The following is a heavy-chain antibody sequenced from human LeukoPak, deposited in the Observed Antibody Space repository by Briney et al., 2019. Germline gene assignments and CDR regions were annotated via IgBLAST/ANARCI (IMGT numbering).Heavy chain of an antibody. V-gene: IGHV3-30-3*01. CDR3: ARLGSSGYLDY. Sequence: GGSLRLSCAASGFTFSSYAMHWVRQAPGKGLEWVAVISHDGSNKYYADSVKGRFTISRDNSKNTLYLQMNSLRAEDTAVYYCARLGSSGYLDYWGQGTLVTVSS. J-gene: IGHJ4*02. CDR2: ISHDGSNK. D-gene: IGHD3-22*01. CDR1: GFTFSSYA.